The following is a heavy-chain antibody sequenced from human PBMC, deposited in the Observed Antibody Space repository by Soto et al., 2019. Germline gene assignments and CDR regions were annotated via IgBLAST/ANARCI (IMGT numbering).Heavy chain of an antibody. CDR3: ARFIPGTGSDY. CDR1: GGSISSGGYY. V-gene: IGHV4-31*03. J-gene: IGHJ4*02. Sequence: QVQLQESGPGLVKPSQTLSLTCTVSGGSISSGGYYWSWIRQHPGKGLEWIGYIYYSGSTYYNPSLKRRVTISVDTSKHQFSLKLSSVTAADTAVYYCARFIPGTGSDYWGQGTLVTVSS. CDR2: IYYSGST. D-gene: IGHD1-1*01.